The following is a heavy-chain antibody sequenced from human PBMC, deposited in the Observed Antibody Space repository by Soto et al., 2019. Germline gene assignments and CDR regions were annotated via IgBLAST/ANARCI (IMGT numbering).Heavy chain of an antibody. CDR3: ARVPYCSSSGCYSWFDP. CDR1: GFTFSSYW. V-gene: IGHV3-74*01. J-gene: IGHJ5*02. D-gene: IGHD2-2*01. CDR2: ISMDETTT. Sequence: EVQLVESGGGLVQPGGSLRLSCAASGFTFSSYWMHWVRQAPGKGLAWSSRISMDETTTTYADSVKGRFTISRDNAKNTLYLQMNSLRAEDTAVYYCARVPYCSSSGCYSWFDPWGQGTLVTVSS.